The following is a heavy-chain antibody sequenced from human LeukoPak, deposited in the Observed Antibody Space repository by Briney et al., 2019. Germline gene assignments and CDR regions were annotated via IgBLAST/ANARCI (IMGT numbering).Heavy chain of an antibody. D-gene: IGHD3-22*01. CDR3: ARVEYDSSGYYYFDY. J-gene: IGHJ4*02. V-gene: IGHV1-46*01. CDR1: GYTFTSYY. CDR2: INPSGGST. Sequence: ASEKVSCTASGYTFTSYYMHWVRQAPGQGLEWMGIINPSGGSTSYAQKFQGRVTMTRDTSASTVYMELSSLRSEDTAVYYCARVEYDSSGYYYFDYWGQGTLVTVSS.